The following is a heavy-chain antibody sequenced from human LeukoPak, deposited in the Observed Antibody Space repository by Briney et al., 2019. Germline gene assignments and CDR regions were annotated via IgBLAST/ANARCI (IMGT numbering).Heavy chain of an antibody. D-gene: IGHD2-15*01. Sequence: GASVKVSCKASGYTFTSYAMHWVRQAAGQRLEWRGGINACNGNTKYSQKFQGRVTITRDTSASTAYMELSSLGSEDTDVYYRARASRYCSGGSCYFLPFHYRRPGTLVTVPS. J-gene: IGHJ4*02. V-gene: IGHV1-3*01. CDR1: GYTFTSYA. CDR3: ARASRYCSGGSCYFLPFHY. CDR2: INACNGNT.